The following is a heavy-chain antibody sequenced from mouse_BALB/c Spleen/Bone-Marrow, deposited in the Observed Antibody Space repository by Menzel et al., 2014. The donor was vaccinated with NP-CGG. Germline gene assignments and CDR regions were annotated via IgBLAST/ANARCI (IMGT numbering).Heavy chain of an antibody. D-gene: IGHD2-4*01. V-gene: IGHV2-4*02. J-gene: IGHJ3*01. CDR2: IWSGGST. CDR3: ARRYDYDGAWFAY. Sequence: QVQLKDSGPGLVQPSQSLSITCTVSGFSLTSYGVHWVRQPPGKGLEWLGVIWSGGSTDYNAAFISRLSISKDNSKSQVFFKMNSLQADDTAIYYCARRYDYDGAWFAYWGQGTLVTVSA. CDR1: GFSLTSYG.